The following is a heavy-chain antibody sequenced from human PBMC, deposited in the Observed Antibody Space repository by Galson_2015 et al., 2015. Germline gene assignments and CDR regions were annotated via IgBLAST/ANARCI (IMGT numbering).Heavy chain of an antibody. V-gene: IGHV3-7*03. D-gene: IGHD3-10*01. CDR1: GFTFSSHW. CDR2: INKDGSEK. CDR3: AKYGSGSRTAFEI. J-gene: IGHJ3*02. Sequence: SLRLSCAASGFTFSSHWMSWVRQAPGKGLEWVANINKDGSEKYYVDSVKGRFTISRDNAKNSLYLQMNSLRAEDTAVYYCAKYGSGSRTAFEIWGQGTMVTVSS.